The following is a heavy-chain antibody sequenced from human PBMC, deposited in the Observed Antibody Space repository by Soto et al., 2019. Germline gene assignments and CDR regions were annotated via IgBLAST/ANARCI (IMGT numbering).Heavy chain of an antibody. CDR3: ARRVYDTRLNYMYFDF. V-gene: IGHV4-4*02. CDR2: IFHDGTA. CDR1: GVSLTSGNW. Sequence: SETLSLTCAVSGVSLTSGNWWTWVRQSPQRGLEYIGEIFHDGTANYYPSFERRVAMSVDTSRNQFSLKLTSVTAADTAVYFCARRVYDTRLNYMYFDFWGPGTLVTVSS. D-gene: IGHD3-10*01. J-gene: IGHJ4*02.